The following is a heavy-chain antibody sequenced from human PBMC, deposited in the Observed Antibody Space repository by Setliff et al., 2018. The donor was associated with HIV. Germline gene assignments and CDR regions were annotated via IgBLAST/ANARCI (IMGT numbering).Heavy chain of an antibody. Sequence: ASVKISCKASGYTFTSYDISWVRQAPGQGLEWMGWISAYNGNTNYAQKLQGRVTMTTDTSTSTAYMELRSLRSDDTAVYYCAREIGDYYDSSGYYPPTDYYYGMDVWGQGTTVTVSS. CDR3: AREIGDYYDSSGYYPPTDYYYGMDV. D-gene: IGHD3-22*01. CDR1: GYTFTSYD. CDR2: ISAYNGNT. J-gene: IGHJ6*02. V-gene: IGHV1-18*01.